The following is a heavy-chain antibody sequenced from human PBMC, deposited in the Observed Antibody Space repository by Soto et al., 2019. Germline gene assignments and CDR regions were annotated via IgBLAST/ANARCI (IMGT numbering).Heavy chain of an antibody. CDR2: IIPVLGSA. CDR1: GDTFSNYA. CDR3: ARFKVGTTTDYYYGMDV. Sequence: SVKVSCKASGDTFSNYAVCWVRQAPGQGLEWIGGIIPVLGSANYAQKFQGRVTISADGSTNTANLELSSLRSEDTAVYYCARFKVGTTTDYYYGMDVWGQGTTVTVSS. J-gene: IGHJ6*02. D-gene: IGHD1-26*01. V-gene: IGHV1-69*13.